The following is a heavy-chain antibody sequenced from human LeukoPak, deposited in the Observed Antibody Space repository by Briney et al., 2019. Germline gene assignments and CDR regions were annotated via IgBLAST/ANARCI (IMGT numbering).Heavy chain of an antibody. CDR2: IIPILGTA. J-gene: IGHJ3*02. CDR3: ARDRAARPSLGDAFDI. V-gene: IGHV1-69*13. D-gene: IGHD6-6*01. Sequence: SVKVSCKASGGTFSSYAISWVRQAPGQGLEWMGGIIPILGTANYAQKLQGRVTITADESTSTAYMELSSLRSEDTAVYYCARDRAARPSLGDAFDIWGQGAMVTVSS. CDR1: GGTFSSYA.